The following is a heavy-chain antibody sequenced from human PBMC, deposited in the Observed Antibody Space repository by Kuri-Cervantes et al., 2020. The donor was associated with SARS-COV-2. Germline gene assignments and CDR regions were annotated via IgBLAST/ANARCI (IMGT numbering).Heavy chain of an antibody. CDR2: ISGSGGST. Sequence: GGSLRLSCAASGFTFSSYAMSWVRQAPGKGLEWVSAISGSGGSTCYADSVKGRFTISRDNSKNTLYLQMNSLRAEDTAVYYCAREGAFDNYYYYYMDVWGKGTTVTVSS. J-gene: IGHJ6*03. CDR1: GFTFSSYA. V-gene: IGHV3-23*01. CDR3: AREGAFDNYYYYYMDV. D-gene: IGHD1-26*01.